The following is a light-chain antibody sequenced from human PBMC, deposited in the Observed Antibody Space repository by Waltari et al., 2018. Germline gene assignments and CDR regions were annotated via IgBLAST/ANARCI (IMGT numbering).Light chain of an antibody. CDR1: QRVSRT. J-gene: IGKJ1*01. CDR3: QKYGTLPAT. V-gene: IGKV3-20*01. CDR2: DAS. Sequence: ESVWTQSPRPLALSPGDRATLSCRARQRVSRTLAWYPQKPGQAPRLLIYDASSRATGIPDRFSGSGSGTDFSLTISRLEPEDFAVYYCQKYGTLPATFGQGTKVEIK.